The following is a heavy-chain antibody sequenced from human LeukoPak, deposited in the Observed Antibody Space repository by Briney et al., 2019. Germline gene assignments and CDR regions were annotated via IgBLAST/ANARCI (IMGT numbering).Heavy chain of an antibody. CDR2: IKPDGTEK. V-gene: IGHV3-7*01. Sequence: PGGSLRLSCAASGFTFSSYWMSWVRQAPGKGLEWVASIKPDGTEKYYVDSVKGRFTISRDNAKNSLYLQMNSLRAEDTAVYYCAREDFWSGYYKGNNWFDPWGQGTLVTVSS. CDR1: GFTFSSYW. J-gene: IGHJ5*02. CDR3: AREDFWSGYYKGNNWFDP. D-gene: IGHD3-3*01.